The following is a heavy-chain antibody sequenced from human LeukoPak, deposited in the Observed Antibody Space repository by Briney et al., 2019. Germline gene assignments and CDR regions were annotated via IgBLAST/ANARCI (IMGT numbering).Heavy chain of an antibody. D-gene: IGHD5-18*01. CDR1: GYTFTKFG. V-gene: IGHV1-69*04. Sequence: GASVKVSCKASGYTFTKFGISWVRQAPGQGLEWMGRIIPILGIANYAQKFQGRVTITADKSTSTAYMELSSLRSEDTAVYYCASVMRYSYGYGPYDYWGQGTLVTVSS. CDR2: IIPILGIA. CDR3: ASVMRYSYGYGPYDY. J-gene: IGHJ4*02.